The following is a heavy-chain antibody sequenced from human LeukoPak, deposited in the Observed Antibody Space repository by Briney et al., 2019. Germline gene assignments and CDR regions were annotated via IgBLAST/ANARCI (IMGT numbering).Heavy chain of an antibody. CDR1: RFTFSNYW. Sequence: PGEPLRLSCAASRFTFSNYWMSWVRQAPGKGLEWVASINQGGTEKHFVDSVKGRFTISRDNAQNSLYVQMNSLRAEDTAVYYCARLLFGGYSDYWGQGTLVTVSS. J-gene: IGHJ4*02. D-gene: IGHD2-15*01. CDR2: INQGGTEK. CDR3: ARLLFGGYSDY. V-gene: IGHV3-7*01.